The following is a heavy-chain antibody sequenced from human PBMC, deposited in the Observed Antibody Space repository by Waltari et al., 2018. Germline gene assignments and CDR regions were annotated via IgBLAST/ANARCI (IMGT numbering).Heavy chain of an antibody. J-gene: IGHJ2*01. V-gene: IGHV4-39*01. CDR2: IYYSGIT. D-gene: IGHD2-2*01. Sequence: QLQLQESGPGLVKPSETLSLTCTVSGGSISSSSYYWGWIRQPPGKGLEWIGSIYYSGITSYNPSLKSRVTISVDTSKNQFSLKLSSVTAADTAVYYCVGTHLGVVVPAAMRWYFDLWGRGTLVTVSS. CDR1: GGSISSSSYY. CDR3: VGTHLGVVVPAAMRWYFDL.